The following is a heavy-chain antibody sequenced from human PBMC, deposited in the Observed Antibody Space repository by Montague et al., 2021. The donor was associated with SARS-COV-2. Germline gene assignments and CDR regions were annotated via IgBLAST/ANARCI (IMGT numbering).Heavy chain of an antibody. V-gene: IGHV4-31*03. J-gene: IGHJ4*02. D-gene: IGHD2-15*01. Sequence: TLSLTCTVSGGSISSGGYYWSWIRQHPGKGLEWIGYIYYSGSTYYNPSLKSRVTISVDTSKNLFSLKLSSVTAADTAVYYCARLTAGYCSGGSCYWGTGFDYWGQGTLVTVSS. CDR3: ARLTAGYCSGGSCYWGTGFDY. CDR1: GGSISSGGYY. CDR2: IYYSGST.